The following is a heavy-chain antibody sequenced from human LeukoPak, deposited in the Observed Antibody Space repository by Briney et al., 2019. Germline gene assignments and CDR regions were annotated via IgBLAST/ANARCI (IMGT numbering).Heavy chain of an antibody. Sequence: ASVKVSCKASGYTFTSYGISWVRQAPGQGLEWLGWMNSNSGNTGYGQKFQGRVTLTRDTAISTAYMELTSLRYEDTAVYYCARGDYWGQGTLVTVSS. CDR1: GYTFTSYG. J-gene: IGHJ4*02. CDR2: MNSNSGNT. CDR3: ARGDY. V-gene: IGHV1-8*02.